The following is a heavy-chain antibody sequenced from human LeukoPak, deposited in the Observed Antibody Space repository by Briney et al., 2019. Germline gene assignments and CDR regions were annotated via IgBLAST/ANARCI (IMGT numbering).Heavy chain of an antibody. J-gene: IGHJ5*02. V-gene: IGHV1-46*01. CDR2: INPSGGST. CDR1: GYTFTSYY. D-gene: IGHD6-19*01. CDR3: ARPAVAGPHGDWFDP. Sequence: ASVKVSCKASGYTFTSYYMHWVRQAPGQGLEWMGIINPSGGSTSYAQKFQGRVTMTRDTSTSTVYMELSSLRSEDTAVYYCARPAVAGPHGDWFDPWGQGTLVTVSS.